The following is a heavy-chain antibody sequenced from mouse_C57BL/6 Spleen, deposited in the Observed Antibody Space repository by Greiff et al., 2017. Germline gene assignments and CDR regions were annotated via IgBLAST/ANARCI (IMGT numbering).Heavy chain of an antibody. V-gene: IGHV1-52*01. J-gene: IGHJ2*01. CDR1: GYTFTSYW. Sequence: QVQLQQPGAELVRPGSSVKLSCKASGYTFTSYWMHWVKQRPIQGLEWIGNIDPSDSETHYNQKFTNKATLTVDNSSSTAYMQLSSLTSEDSAVYYCARGGTVVSYFDYWGQGTTLTVSS. CDR2: IDPSDSET. D-gene: IGHD1-1*01. CDR3: ARGGTVVSYFDY.